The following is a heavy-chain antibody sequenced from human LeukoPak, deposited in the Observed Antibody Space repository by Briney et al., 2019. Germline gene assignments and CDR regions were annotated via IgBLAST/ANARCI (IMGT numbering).Heavy chain of an antibody. CDR3: ITDPAGVTTVTSPNYYFDY. Sequence: PGGSLRLSCAASGFTFSDAWMSWVRQAPGKGLEWVGRIRAKTYGGTTDCAAPVKGRFTVSRDDSRDTLYLQMNSLKTEDTAVYYCITDPAGVTTVTSPNYYFDYWGQGTLVTVSS. CDR1: GFTFSDAW. J-gene: IGHJ4*02. D-gene: IGHD4-17*01. V-gene: IGHV3-15*01. CDR2: IRAKTYGGTT.